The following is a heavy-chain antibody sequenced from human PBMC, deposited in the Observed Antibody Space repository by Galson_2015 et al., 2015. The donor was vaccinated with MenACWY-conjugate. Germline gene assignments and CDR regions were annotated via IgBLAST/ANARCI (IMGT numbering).Heavy chain of an antibody. D-gene: IGHD4-23*01. CDR2: IYWDDDK. J-gene: IGHJ2*01. Sequence: PALVKPTQTLTLTCTFSGFSLSISGVGVGWIRQPPGRALEWLALIYWDDDKRYSPSLKSRLTITKDTSKNQVVLTMTNVDPVDTATYYCALTKDYGANSLQDWYFDLWGRGTLVTVSS. CDR1: GFSLSISGVG. CDR3: ALTKDYGANSLQDWYFDL. V-gene: IGHV2-5*02.